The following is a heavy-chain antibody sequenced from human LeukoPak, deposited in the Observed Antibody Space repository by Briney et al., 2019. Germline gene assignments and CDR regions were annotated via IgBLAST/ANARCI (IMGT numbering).Heavy chain of an antibody. Sequence: GESLKIPCKGSGYSFTNHWIGWVRQRPGKGLEWMGIMYPGDFDTRYSPSFQGQVTISADKSITTAYLQWSSLKASDTAMYYCARHNRDGYNEYYFDYWGQGTLVTVSS. V-gene: IGHV5-51*01. CDR1: GYSFTNHW. D-gene: IGHD5-24*01. J-gene: IGHJ4*02. CDR3: ARHNRDGYNEYYFDY. CDR2: MYPGDFDT.